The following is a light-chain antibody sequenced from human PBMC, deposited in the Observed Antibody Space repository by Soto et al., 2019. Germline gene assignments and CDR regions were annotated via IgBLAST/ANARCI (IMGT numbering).Light chain of an antibody. CDR1: GSNIGGNA. CDR3: SSYTRDSTYV. CDR2: INN. V-gene: IGLV1-44*01. J-gene: IGLJ1*01. Sequence: QSVLTQPPSASGTPGQRVTLTCSGGGSNIGGNAVNWYQQLPGTAPKLLIYINNQRPSGVPDRFSGSKSGTSASLAISGLQSEDEADYYCSSYTRDSTYVFGTGTKVTVL.